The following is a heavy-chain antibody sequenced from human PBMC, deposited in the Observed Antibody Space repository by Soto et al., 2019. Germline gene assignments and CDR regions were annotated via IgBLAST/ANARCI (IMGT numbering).Heavy chain of an antibody. CDR3: RTQWLD. D-gene: IGHD6-19*01. V-gene: IGHV3-15*01. CDR2: IKKKTDGGTA. CDR1: GFSFSNAW. Sequence: ETQLVESGGGLVKPGGSLRLSCAASGFSFSNAWMSWVRQAPGKGLEWLGHIKKKTDGGTADYAAPVKGRFTISRDDSKNTLYLQMNILRTEDTAVYYCRTQWLDWGQGTLVTVSS. J-gene: IGHJ4*02.